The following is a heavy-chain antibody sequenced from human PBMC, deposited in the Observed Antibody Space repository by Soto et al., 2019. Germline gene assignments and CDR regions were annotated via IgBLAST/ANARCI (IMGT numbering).Heavy chain of an antibody. V-gene: IGHV3-9*01. J-gene: IGHJ3*02. D-gene: IGHD3-22*01. CDR1: GFTFDDYV. Sequence: GGSLRLSCAASGFTFDDYVMHWVRQAPGKGLEWVSGISWNSGSIGYADSVKGRFTISRDNAKNSLYLQMNSLRAEDTALYYCAKDSGSSGSDAFDIWGQGTMVTVSS. CDR2: ISWNSGSI. CDR3: AKDSGSSGSDAFDI.